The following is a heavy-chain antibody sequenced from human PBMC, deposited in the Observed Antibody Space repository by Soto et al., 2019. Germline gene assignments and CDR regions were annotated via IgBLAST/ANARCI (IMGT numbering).Heavy chain of an antibody. Sequence: TSETLSLTCAVYGGSVSVYYWSWSRQPPGKGLEWIGEINHSGSTNYNPSLKSRVTISVDTSKNQFSLKLSSVTAADTAVYYCARGRAARRNGMDVCGQGTTVTVSS. J-gene: IGHJ6*02. V-gene: IGHV4-34*01. CDR1: GGSVSVYY. CDR2: INHSGST. D-gene: IGHD6-6*01. CDR3: ARGRAARRNGMDV.